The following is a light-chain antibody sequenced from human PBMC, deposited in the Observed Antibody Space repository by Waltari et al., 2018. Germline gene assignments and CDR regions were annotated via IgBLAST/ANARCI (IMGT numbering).Light chain of an antibody. V-gene: IGKV1-39*01. CDR2: DAS. Sequence: EMTQSPSSLSASVGDRVTITCRARQYISTNLTWYQHKPGKAPKVLIYDASTLQSGVPSRFSGSGSGTDFTLTIKNLQLEDSATYYCHQSHFPTWTFGQGTKVEIK. CDR1: QYISTN. J-gene: IGKJ1*01. CDR3: HQSHFPTWT.